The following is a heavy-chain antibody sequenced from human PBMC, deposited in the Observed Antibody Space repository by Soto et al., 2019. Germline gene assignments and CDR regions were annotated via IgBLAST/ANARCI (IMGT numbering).Heavy chain of an antibody. CDR3: ARHVLGGDFDY. CDR2: IYYSGST. Sequence: SETLSLTCTVSGGSISSSSYYWGWIRQPPGKGLEWIGSIYYSGSTYYNPSLKSRVTISVDTSKNQFSLKLSSVTAADTAVNYCARHVLGGDFDYWGQGTLVTVSS. CDR1: GGSISSSSYY. V-gene: IGHV4-39*01. D-gene: IGHD3-16*01. J-gene: IGHJ4*02.